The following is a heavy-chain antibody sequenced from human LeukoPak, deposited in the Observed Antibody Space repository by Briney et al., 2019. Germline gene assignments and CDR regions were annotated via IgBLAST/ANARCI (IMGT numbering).Heavy chain of an antibody. Sequence: SETLSLTCTVSGGSISSYYWSWIRQPPRKGLERIGYIYYSGSTNYNPSLKSRVTISVDTSKNQFSLKLSSVTAADTAVYYCARARSHLAGYYYDSSVSAGDAFDIWGQGTMVTVSS. V-gene: IGHV4-59*01. CDR3: ARARSHLAGYYYDSSVSAGDAFDI. D-gene: IGHD3-22*01. J-gene: IGHJ3*02. CDR2: IYYSGST. CDR1: GGSISSYY.